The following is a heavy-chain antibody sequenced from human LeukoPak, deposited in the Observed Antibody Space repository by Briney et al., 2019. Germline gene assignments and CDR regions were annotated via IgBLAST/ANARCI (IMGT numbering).Heavy chain of an antibody. V-gene: IGHV1-46*01. Sequence: GASVKVSCKASGYTFTSYYMHWVRQAPGQGLEWMGIINPSGGSTNYAQKFQGRVTMTRDTSTSTVYMELGSLRSEDTAVYYCARQIPSIAVPSSSLDYWGQGTLVTVSS. J-gene: IGHJ4*02. CDR2: INPSGGST. D-gene: IGHD6-19*01. CDR1: GYTFTSYY. CDR3: ARQIPSIAVPSSSLDY.